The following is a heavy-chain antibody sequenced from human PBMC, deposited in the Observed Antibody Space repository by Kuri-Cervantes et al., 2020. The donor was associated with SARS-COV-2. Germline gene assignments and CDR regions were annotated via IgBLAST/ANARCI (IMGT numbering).Heavy chain of an antibody. V-gene: IGHV4-59*01. J-gene: IGHJ4*02. D-gene: IGHD2-8*02. Sequence: SETLSLTCTVSGGSISSYYWSWIRQPPGKGLEWIGYIYYSGSTNYNSSLKSRVAISVDQSKNNFSLSLTSVTAADTAVYYCARGGGLVDPLFDSWGQGILVTVSS. CDR2: IYYSGST. CDR3: ARGGGLVDPLFDS. CDR1: GGSISSYY.